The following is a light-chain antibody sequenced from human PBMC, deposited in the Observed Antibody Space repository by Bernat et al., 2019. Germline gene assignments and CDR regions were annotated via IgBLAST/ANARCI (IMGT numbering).Light chain of an antibody. CDR1: QGISRS. CDR3: QQANRFPLT. Sequence: DIQMTQSPSSVSASVGDRVTITCRASQGISRSLAWYQQIPGKAPKLLIYGASTLQSGVPSRFSGGGSGTDFTLSINNLQPEDFATYYCQQANRFPLTFGGGTKVEI. J-gene: IGKJ4*01. V-gene: IGKV1D-12*01. CDR2: GAS.